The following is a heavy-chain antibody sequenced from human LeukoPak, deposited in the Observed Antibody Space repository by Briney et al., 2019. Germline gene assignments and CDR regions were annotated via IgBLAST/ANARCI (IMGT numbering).Heavy chain of an antibody. Sequence: PGRSLRLSCAASGFTFSSYGMHWVRQAPGKGLEWVSYISSSSSYTNYADSVKGRFTISRDNAKNSLYLQMNSLRAEDTAVYYCASPLYYDTRGFYYQVFDWGQGTLVTVSS. D-gene: IGHD3-22*01. CDR1: GFTFSSYG. J-gene: IGHJ4*02. CDR2: ISSSSSYT. V-gene: IGHV3-21*05. CDR3: ASPLYYDTRGFYYQVFD.